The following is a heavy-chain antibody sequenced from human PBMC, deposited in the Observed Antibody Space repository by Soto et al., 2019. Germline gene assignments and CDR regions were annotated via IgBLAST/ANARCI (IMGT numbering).Heavy chain of an antibody. J-gene: IGHJ4*02. CDR1: GFTFDDYA. CDR3: ATAGNYRFDN. CDR2: ISWNSGSI. Sequence: GGSLRLSCAASGFTFDDYAMHWVRQAPGKGLEWVSGISWNSGSIGYADSVKGRFTISRDNAKNSLYLQMNSLRAEDTALYYCATAGNYRFDNWGLGTLVTVSS. D-gene: IGHD1-1*01. V-gene: IGHV3-9*01.